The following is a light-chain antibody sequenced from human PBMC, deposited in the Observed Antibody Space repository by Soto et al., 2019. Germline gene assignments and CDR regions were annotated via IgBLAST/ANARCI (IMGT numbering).Light chain of an antibody. J-gene: IGLJ3*02. CDR1: SSNIGSNY. V-gene: IGLV1-47*01. CDR3: AAWDDSLSGLV. CDR2: RNN. Sequence: QSVLTQPTSASGTPGQRVTISCSGSSSNIGSNYVYWYQQLPGTAPKLLIYRNNQRPSGVPDRFSGSKSGTSASLAISGLRSEHEADYYCAAWDDSLSGLVFGGGTKLTVL.